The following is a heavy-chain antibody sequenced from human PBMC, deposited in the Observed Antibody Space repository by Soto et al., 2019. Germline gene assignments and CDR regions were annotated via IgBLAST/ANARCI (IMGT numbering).Heavy chain of an antibody. Sequence: PSETLSLTCSISDDSIGPYYWTWIRQTPRKELQWIGYVYTSGGTHYNPSLKSRVTISVDRSMNQFSLNLSSVTAADTAVYYCAGAYNIDAFDIWGPGTMVTVSS. V-gene: IGHV4-4*08. CDR2: VYTSGGT. CDR1: DDSIGPYY. J-gene: IGHJ3*02. CDR3: AGAYNIDAFDI. D-gene: IGHD1-1*01.